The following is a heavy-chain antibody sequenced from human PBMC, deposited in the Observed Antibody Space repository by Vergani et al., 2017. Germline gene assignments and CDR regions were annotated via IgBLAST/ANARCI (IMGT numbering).Heavy chain of an antibody. Sequence: VQLVESGGGLVKPGGSLRLSCAASGFTFSSYAMHWVRQAPGKGLEWVAVISYDGSNKYYADSVKGRFTISRDNSKNTLYLQMNSLRAEDTAVYYCARGRDIVVVPAAMEVDYWGQGTLVTVSS. CDR3: ARGRDIVVVPAAMEVDY. CDR1: GFTFSSYA. J-gene: IGHJ4*02. V-gene: IGHV3-30-3*01. CDR2: ISYDGSNK. D-gene: IGHD2-2*01.